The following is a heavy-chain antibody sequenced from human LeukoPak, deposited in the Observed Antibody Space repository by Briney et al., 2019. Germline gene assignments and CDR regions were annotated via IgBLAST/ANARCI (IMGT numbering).Heavy chain of an antibody. D-gene: IGHD3-10*01. CDR2: IYYSGST. CDR3: ARGGEWFDP. J-gene: IGHJ5*02. Sequence: PSETLSLTCTGSGGSISSYYWSWIRQPPGKGLEWIGYIYYSGSTNYNPSLKSRVTISVDTSKNQFSLKLSSVTAADTAVYYCARGGEWFDPWGQGTLVTVSS. CDR1: GGSISSYY. V-gene: IGHV4-59*01.